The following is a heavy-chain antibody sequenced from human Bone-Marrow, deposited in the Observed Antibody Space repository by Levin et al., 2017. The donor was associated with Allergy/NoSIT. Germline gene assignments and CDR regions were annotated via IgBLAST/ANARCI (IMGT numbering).Heavy chain of an antibody. CDR3: AREYYYGSGSYPVD. CDR1: GFTFSDYY. J-gene: IGHJ4*02. V-gene: IGHV3-11*05. Sequence: SCAASGFTFSDYYMSWIRQAPGKGLEWVSYISSSTTHTNYADSVKGRFTISRDNAKNSLYLQMNSLRAEDTAVYYCAREYYYGSGSYPVDWGQGTLVTVSS. CDR2: ISSSTTHT. D-gene: IGHD3-10*01.